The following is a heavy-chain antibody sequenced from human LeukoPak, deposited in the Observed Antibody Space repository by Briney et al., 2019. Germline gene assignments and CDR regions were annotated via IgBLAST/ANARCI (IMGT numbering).Heavy chain of an antibody. J-gene: IGHJ4*02. CDR1: GGTFSSYA. CDR2: IIPIFGTA. V-gene: IGHV1-69*01. D-gene: IGHD3-22*01. CDR3: ARSGDSSGYYYGERY. Sequence: SVKVSCKASGGTFSSYAISWVRQAPGQGLGWMGGIIPIFGTANYAQKFQGRVTITADESTSTAYMELSSLRSEDTAVYYCARSGDSSGYYYGERYWGQGTLVTVSS.